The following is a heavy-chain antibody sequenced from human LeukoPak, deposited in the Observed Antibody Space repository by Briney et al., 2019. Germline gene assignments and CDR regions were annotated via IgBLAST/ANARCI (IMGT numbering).Heavy chain of an antibody. Sequence: GGSLRLSCAASGFTVSSNYMSWVRQAPGKGLEWVSFIYSGGTTYYADSVKGRFTISRDISKNTLYLQVNSLRAEDTAVYYCASGLVLDFWGQGTLVTVSS. CDR3: ASGLVLDF. V-gene: IGHV3-66*01. J-gene: IGHJ4*02. CDR1: GFTVSSNY. CDR2: IYSGGTT. D-gene: IGHD6-6*01.